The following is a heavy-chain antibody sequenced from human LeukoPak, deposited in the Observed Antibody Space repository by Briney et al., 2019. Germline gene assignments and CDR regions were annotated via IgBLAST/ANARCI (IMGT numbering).Heavy chain of an antibody. CDR2: INPNSGGT. V-gene: IGHV1-2*02. D-gene: IGHD5-24*01. CDR3: ARDGTGVYNLVQY. J-gene: IGHJ4*02. Sequence: ASVKVSCKASGYTFTGYYMHWVRQALGQGLEWMGWINPNSGGTNYAQKFQGRVTMTRDTSISAVYMELSRLRSDDTAVYYCARDGTGVYNLVQYWGQGTLVTVSS. CDR1: GYTFTGYY.